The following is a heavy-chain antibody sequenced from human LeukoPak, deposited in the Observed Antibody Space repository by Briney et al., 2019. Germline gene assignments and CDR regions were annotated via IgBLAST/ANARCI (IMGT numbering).Heavy chain of an antibody. V-gene: IGHV4-34*01. Sequence: SETLSLTCAVYGGSFSGYYWSWIRQPPGKGLEWIGEINHSGSTNYNPSLKSRVTISVDTSKNQFSLKLSSVTAADTAVYYCARGLVTSPPHYFDYWGQGTLVTVSS. CDR2: INHSGST. CDR3: ARGLVTSPPHYFDY. J-gene: IGHJ4*02. D-gene: IGHD4-23*01. CDR1: GGSFSGYY.